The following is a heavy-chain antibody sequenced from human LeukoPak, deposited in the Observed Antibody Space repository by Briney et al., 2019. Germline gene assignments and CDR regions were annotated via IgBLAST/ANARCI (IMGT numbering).Heavy chain of an antibody. CDR2: ISYDGSNK. Sequence: PGRSLRLSCAASGFTFSSYGMHWVRQAPGKGLEWVSVISYDGSNKYYADSVKGRFTISRDNSKNTLYLQMNSLRAEDTAVYYCAKDRGGYKFPLLDYWGQGTLVTVSS. J-gene: IGHJ4*02. V-gene: IGHV3-30*18. CDR3: AKDRGGYKFPLLDY. CDR1: GFTFSSYG. D-gene: IGHD5-24*01.